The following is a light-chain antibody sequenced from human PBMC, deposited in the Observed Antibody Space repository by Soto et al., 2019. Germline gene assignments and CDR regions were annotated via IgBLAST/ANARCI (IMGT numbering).Light chain of an antibody. CDR1: SSDVGGYNY. Sequence: QSVLTQPPSASGSPGQSVTISFTGTSSDVGGYNYVSWYRQHPGKAPKLMIFEVSQRPSGVPDRFSGSKSGNTASLTVSGLQAEDEADYYCSSYAGSSVVFGGGTKLTVL. CDR3: SSYAGSSVV. CDR2: EVS. V-gene: IGLV2-8*01. J-gene: IGLJ2*01.